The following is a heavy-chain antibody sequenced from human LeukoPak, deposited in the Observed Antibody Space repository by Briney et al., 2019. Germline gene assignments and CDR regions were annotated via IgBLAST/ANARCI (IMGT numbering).Heavy chain of an antibody. CDR2: ISSSSSYI. D-gene: IGHD2-2*02. V-gene: IGHV3-21*01. CDR1: GFTFSSYS. J-gene: IGHJ4*02. Sequence: PGGSLRLSCAASGFTFSSYSMNWVRQAPGKGLEWVSSISSSSSYIYYADSVKGRFTISRDNAENSLYLQMNSLRAEDTAVYYCASTLHVVVPAAIGYFDYWGQGTLVTVSS. CDR3: ASTLHVVVPAAIGYFDY.